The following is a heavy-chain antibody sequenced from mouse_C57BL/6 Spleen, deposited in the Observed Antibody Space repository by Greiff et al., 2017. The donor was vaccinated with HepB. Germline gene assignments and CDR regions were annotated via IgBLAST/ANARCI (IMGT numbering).Heavy chain of an antibody. Sequence: VQLQQPGAELVKPGASVKLSCKASGYTFTSYWMQWVKQRPGQGLEWIGEIDPSDSYTNYNQKFKGKATLTVDTSSSTAYMQLSSLTSEDSAVYYCARGYYGSSPMDYWGQGTSVTVSS. CDR1: GYTFTSYW. J-gene: IGHJ4*01. D-gene: IGHD1-1*01. V-gene: IGHV1-50*01. CDR3: ARGYYGSSPMDY. CDR2: IDPSDSYT.